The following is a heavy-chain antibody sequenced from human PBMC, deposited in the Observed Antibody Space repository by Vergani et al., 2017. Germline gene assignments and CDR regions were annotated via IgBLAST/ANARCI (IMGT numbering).Heavy chain of an antibody. CDR3: ARRGDFWSDPGAFDI. Sequence: EVQLVESGGGLVQPGRSLRLSCAASGFTFDDYAMHWVRQAPGKGLEWVSGISWNSGSIGYADSVKGRFTSSRDNAKNSLYLQMNSLRAEDTALYYCARRGDFWSDPGAFDIWGQGTMVTVSS. D-gene: IGHD3-3*01. J-gene: IGHJ3*02. CDR2: ISWNSGSI. V-gene: IGHV3-9*01. CDR1: GFTFDDYA.